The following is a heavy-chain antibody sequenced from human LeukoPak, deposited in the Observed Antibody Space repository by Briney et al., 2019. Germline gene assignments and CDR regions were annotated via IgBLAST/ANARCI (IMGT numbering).Heavy chain of an antibody. J-gene: IGHJ5*02. D-gene: IGHD3-10*01. CDR2: ISYDGSRT. Sequence: PGRSLRLSCIGSGFTFNMYGMHWVRQAPGKGLEWLAHISYDGSRTYHADSVKGRFIISRDNSKNSSFLQMNSLRTEDTAVYFCARFRFVFGENSWFDPWGQGTLVTVSS. CDR1: GFTFNMYG. CDR3: ARFRFVFGENSWFDP. V-gene: IGHV3-30*03.